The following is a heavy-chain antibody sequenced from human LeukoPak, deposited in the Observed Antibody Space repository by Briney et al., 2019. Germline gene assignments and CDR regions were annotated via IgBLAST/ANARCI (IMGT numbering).Heavy chain of an antibody. V-gene: IGHV3-33*06. CDR3: AKDAQRGFDFSNSLES. Sequence: GGSLRLSCATSGFTFSHYGMHWIRQAPGKGLEWVAVIWSDGTDKYYGDSVKGRFTISRDNSKNTVYLQMNSLRVEDTAVYYCAKDAQRGFDFSNSLESWGQGTLVTVSS. CDR1: GFTFSHYG. D-gene: IGHD4-11*01. J-gene: IGHJ4*02. CDR2: IWSDGTDK.